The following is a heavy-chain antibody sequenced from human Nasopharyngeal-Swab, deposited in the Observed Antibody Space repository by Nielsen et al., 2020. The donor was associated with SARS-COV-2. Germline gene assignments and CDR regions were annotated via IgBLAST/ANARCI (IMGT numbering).Heavy chain of an antibody. Sequence: GGSLRLSCAASGFTLSNYWIHWVRQTPGKGLLWVSRINIDASRTSYADSVKGRFTISRDNAKNTVYLQMNSLRGEDTAVYYCTRVDVHDAFDMWGQGTMVTVSS. CDR2: INIDASRT. CDR3: TRVDVHDAFDM. CDR1: GFTLSNYW. V-gene: IGHV3-74*01. J-gene: IGHJ3*02. D-gene: IGHD3-16*01.